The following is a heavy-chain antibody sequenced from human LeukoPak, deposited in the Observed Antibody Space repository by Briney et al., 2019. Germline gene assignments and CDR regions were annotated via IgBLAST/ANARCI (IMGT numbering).Heavy chain of an antibody. CDR1: GFTFDDYA. CDR3: AKDRAYSSSHFDY. Sequence: PGGSLILSCAASGFTFDDYAIPSVRQAPGKGLEWVSGVSWNSGSIGYADSVKGRFTISRDNAKNSLYLQMNSLRAEDAALYYCAKDRAYSSSHFDYWGQGTLVTVSS. V-gene: IGHV3-9*01. D-gene: IGHD6-13*01. J-gene: IGHJ4*02. CDR2: VSWNSGSI.